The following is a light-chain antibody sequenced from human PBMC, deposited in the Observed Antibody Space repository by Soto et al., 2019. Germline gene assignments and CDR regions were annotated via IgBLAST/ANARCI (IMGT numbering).Light chain of an antibody. CDR2: KAS. J-gene: IGKJ4*01. V-gene: IGKV1-5*03. CDR3: QQYNRYSLT. CDR1: QSISSW. Sequence: DVQMTQSPSTLSASVGDRVTITCRASQSISSWLAWYPQKPGEAPKLLIHKASSLESGVPSRFSGSGSGTEFTLTISSLQPDDFATYYCQQYNRYSLTFGGGTKVEIK.